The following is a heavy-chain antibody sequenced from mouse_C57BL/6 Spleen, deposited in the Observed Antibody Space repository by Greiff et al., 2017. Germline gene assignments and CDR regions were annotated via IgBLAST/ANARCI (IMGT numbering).Heavy chain of an antibody. J-gene: IGHJ2*01. CDR3: AREGDYGSRGY. D-gene: IGHD1-1*01. CDR1: GYAFTNYL. Sequence: QVQLQQSGAELVRPGTSVKVSCKASGYAFTNYLIEWVKQRPGQGLEWIGVINPGSGGTNYNEKFKGKATLTADKSSSTAYLQLSSLTSEDSAVYFCAREGDYGSRGYGGQGTTLTVSS. CDR2: INPGSGGT. V-gene: IGHV1-54*01.